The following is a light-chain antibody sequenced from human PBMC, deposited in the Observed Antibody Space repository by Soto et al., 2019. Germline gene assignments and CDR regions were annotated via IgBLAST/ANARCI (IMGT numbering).Light chain of an antibody. J-gene: IGLJ1*01. Sequence: QSVPTPPSSASVSPGQTGSISCTGTKNVIVVYEVVSLYQQHPSTAHKLIIDEVALRLSGVPDRFSGSKSGNTASLTVSGLQAADEADYFCKSYAGSNASVFGRGTKVTVL. V-gene: IGLV2-8*01. CDR3: KSYAGSNASV. CDR2: EVA. CDR1: KNVIVVYEV.